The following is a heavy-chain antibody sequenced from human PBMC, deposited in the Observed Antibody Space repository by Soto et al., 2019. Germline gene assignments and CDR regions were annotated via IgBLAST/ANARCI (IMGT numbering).Heavy chain of an antibody. V-gene: IGHV1-18*01. D-gene: IGHD6-13*01. CDR3: AREVAAAGYYYYGMDV. CDR1: GYTFTSYY. J-gene: IGHJ6*02. Sequence: ASVKVSCKASGYTFTSYYMHLVRLAPGQGLEWMGWISAYNGNTNYAQKLQGRVTMTTDTSTSTAYMELRSLRSDDTAVYYCAREVAAAGYYYYGMDVWGQGTTVTVSS. CDR2: ISAYNGNT.